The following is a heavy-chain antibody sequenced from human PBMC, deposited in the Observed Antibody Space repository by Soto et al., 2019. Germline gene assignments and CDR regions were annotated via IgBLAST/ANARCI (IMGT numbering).Heavy chain of an antibody. V-gene: IGHV4-30-4*01. Sequence: QVQLQESGPGLVKPSQTLSLTCTVSGGSISSGDYYWSWIRQPPGKGLEWIGYIYYSGSTYDNPSLKSRVTVSVDTSKNQFSLKLSSVTAADTAVYYCARGRGYSYGYGLDYWGQGTLVTVSS. CDR3: ARGRGYSYGYGLDY. J-gene: IGHJ4*02. D-gene: IGHD5-18*01. CDR1: GGSISSGDYY. CDR2: IYYSGST.